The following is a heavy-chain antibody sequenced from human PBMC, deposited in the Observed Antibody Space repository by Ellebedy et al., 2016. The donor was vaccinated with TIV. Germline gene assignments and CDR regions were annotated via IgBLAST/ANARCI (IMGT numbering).Heavy chain of an antibody. Sequence: GESLKISCAASGFTFSNYWMSWVRQAPGKGLEWVANIKQDGSETHYVDSVKVRFTISRDNAKNSLYLQMNRLRVEDTAVNYCARDSYFSSSWYGNAFDIWGQGTMVTVSS. V-gene: IGHV3-7*01. D-gene: IGHD6-13*01. CDR1: GFTFSNYW. CDR3: ARDSYFSSSWYGNAFDI. CDR2: IKQDGSET. J-gene: IGHJ3*02.